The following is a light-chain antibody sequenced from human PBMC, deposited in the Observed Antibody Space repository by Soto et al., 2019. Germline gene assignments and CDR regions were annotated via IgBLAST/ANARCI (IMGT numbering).Light chain of an antibody. CDR2: GAS. CDR3: QLSYNVPFT. Sequence: DIQMTQSPASLAASLGDRITISCRASQTISNYLNWYHQKPGEAPKILRYGASTLQSGVPSSVSGSGSGTEFTLSISTLQPEDFGTYYCQLSYNVPFTFGPGTKVDVK. J-gene: IGKJ3*01. CDR1: QTISNY. V-gene: IGKV1-39*01.